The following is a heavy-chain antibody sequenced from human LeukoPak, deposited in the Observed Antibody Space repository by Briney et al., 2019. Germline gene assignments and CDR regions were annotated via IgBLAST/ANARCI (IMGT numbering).Heavy chain of an antibody. V-gene: IGHV1-69*05. CDR3: ARGHSRSFQRTDGFDI. Sequence: ASVKVSCKASGGTFSSYAISWVRQAPGQGLEWMGRIIPIFGTANYAQKFQGRVTITTDESTSTAYMELSSLRSEDTAVYYCARGHSRSFQRTDGFDIWGQGTMVTVSS. D-gene: IGHD1-26*01. CDR2: IIPIFGTA. CDR1: GGTFSSYA. J-gene: IGHJ3*02.